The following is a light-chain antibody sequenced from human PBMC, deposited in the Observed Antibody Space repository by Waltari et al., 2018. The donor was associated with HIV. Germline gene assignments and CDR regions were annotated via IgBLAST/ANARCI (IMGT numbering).Light chain of an antibody. Sequence: SYVVTQPPSVSVAPGQTARITCGGNNIGTKSVHWYQQKPGQAPVLVVYDVSDRPSGIPERFSGSNSGNTATLTISRVEAGDDAAYHCQVWDSSSDNLVVFGGGTKLTVL. J-gene: IGLJ2*01. CDR1: NIGTKS. CDR2: DVS. V-gene: IGLV3-21*02. CDR3: QVWDSSSDNLVV.